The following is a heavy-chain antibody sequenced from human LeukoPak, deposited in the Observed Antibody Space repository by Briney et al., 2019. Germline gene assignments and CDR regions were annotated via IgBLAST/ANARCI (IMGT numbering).Heavy chain of an antibody. D-gene: IGHD2-21*02. V-gene: IGHV3-23*01. CDR2: ISGSGGST. CDR1: GFTFSTYA. Sequence: GGSLRLSCAASGFTFSTYAMSWVRQAPGKGLEWVSGISGSGGSTYYADSVMGRFTISRDNSKDTLYLQMIGLRAEDTAVYYCAKNVPCGGDCHFDYWGQGTLVTVSS. CDR3: AKNVPCGGDCHFDY. J-gene: IGHJ4*02.